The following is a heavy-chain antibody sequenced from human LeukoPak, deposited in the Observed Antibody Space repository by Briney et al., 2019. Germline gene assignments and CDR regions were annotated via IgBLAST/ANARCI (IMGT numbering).Heavy chain of an antibody. Sequence: PGGSLRLSCAASGFTFSNAWMSWVRQAPGKGREWVGRIKSKTDGGTADYAAPVKGRFTISRDDSKNTLHLQMNSLKTEDTAVYYCTTAPRLLVGPTGDHYWGQGTLVTVSS. CDR3: TTAPRLLVGPTGDHY. CDR1: GFTFSNAW. J-gene: IGHJ4*02. D-gene: IGHD1-26*01. CDR2: IKSKTDGGTA. V-gene: IGHV3-15*01.